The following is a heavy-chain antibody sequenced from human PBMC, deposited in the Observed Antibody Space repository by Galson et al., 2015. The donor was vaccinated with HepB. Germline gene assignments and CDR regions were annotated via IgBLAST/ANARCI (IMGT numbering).Heavy chain of an antibody. J-gene: IGHJ4*02. CDR2: FSTNNNHT. CDR1: GYTFSSHD. CDR3: ARRGVDEEAFDY. Sequence: QSGAEVKKPGASVKVSCKASGYTFSSHDINWVRQAPGQGLEWMGWFSTNNNHTNYAQKFQGRVTMTADISTSTAYMDLRNLRPDDTAVYFCARRGVDEEAFDYWGQGTLVTVSS. D-gene: IGHD3-16*01. V-gene: IGHV1-18*01.